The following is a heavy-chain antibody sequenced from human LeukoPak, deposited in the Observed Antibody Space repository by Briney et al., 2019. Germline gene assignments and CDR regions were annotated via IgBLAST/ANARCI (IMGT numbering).Heavy chain of an antibody. J-gene: IGHJ5*02. CDR3: ARKVPNDSSGYYYRGQFDP. V-gene: IGHV1-69*06. CDR1: GGTFSSYA. D-gene: IGHD3-22*01. CDR2: IIPIFGTA. Sequence: ASVKVSCKASGGTFSSYAVSWVRQAPGQGLEWMGGIIPIFGTANYAQKFQGRVTITADKSTSTAYMELSSLRSEDTAVYYCARKVPNDSSGYYYRGQFDPWGQGTLVTVSS.